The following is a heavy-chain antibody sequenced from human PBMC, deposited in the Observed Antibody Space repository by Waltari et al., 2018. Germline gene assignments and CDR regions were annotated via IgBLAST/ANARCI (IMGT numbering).Heavy chain of an antibody. D-gene: IGHD3-3*01. V-gene: IGHV3-9*01. CDR1: GFGFVERA. J-gene: IGHJ4*02. Sequence: EVQLVESGGGLVQPGRSMRLSCVGSGFGFVERAMHWVRQVPGKGLEWVSGINWNSGNIGYADSVKGRFTISRDNAKNSLYLQINSVRTEDTALYYCASDAFGNSIGGVFDYWGQGTLVNVSS. CDR2: INWNSGNI. CDR3: ASDAFGNSIGGVFDY.